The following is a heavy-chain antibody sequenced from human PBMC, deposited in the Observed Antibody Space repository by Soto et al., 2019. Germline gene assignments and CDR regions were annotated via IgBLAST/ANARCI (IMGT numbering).Heavy chain of an antibody. CDR3: VQSRCGGDCREIYSSHAYNGLDV. Sequence: QVTLKVSGPTLVKPTQTLTLTCAVSGLSLRTTGVGVGWVRQPPGKALEWLALLYWDDDQRYSPSLRSRLTIAKDVSEKQVVPTMTNMDTVDTATYYCVQSRCGGDCREIYSSHAYNGLDVWGQGTTVTVSS. CDR2: LYWDDDQ. J-gene: IGHJ6*02. D-gene: IGHD2-21*02. V-gene: IGHV2-5*02. CDR1: GLSLRTTGVG.